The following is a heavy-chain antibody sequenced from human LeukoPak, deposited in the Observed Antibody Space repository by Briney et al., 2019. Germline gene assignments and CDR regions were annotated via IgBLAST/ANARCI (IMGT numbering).Heavy chain of an antibody. J-gene: IGHJ5*02. CDR2: IYYSGST. V-gene: IGHV4-59*01. CDR1: GGSISSYY. D-gene: IGHD6-19*01. Sequence: PSETLSLTCTVSGGSISSYYWSWIRQPPGKGLEWIGYIYYSGSTNYNPSLKSRVTISVDTSKNQFSLKLSSVTAADTAVYYCAREKIAVAGKGNWFDPWGQGTLVTVSS. CDR3: AREKIAVAGKGNWFDP.